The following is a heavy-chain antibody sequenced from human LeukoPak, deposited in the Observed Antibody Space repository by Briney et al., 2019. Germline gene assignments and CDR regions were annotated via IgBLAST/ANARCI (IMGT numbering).Heavy chain of an antibody. D-gene: IGHD3-22*01. CDR2: ISGSRGYT. V-gene: IGHV3-23*01. CDR1: GFTFSDYP. J-gene: IGHJ4*02. Sequence: PGGSLRLSCVGSGFTFSDYPMTWVRQAPGEGLEWVSAISGSRGYTYYADSVRGRFTISRDNSKKTVSLQMKSLRADDTAVYYYAKTRHPDDSGWYFFDDWGQGVQVTVSS. CDR3: AKTRHPDDSGWYFFDD.